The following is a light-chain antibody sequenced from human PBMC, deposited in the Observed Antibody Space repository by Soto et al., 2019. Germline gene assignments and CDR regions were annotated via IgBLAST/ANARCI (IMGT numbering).Light chain of an antibody. CDR2: DAS. CDR3: QQYLTHPLT. Sequence: DIQMTQSPSSLSASVGDRVTITCRASQDITDSLNWYQHKPGEAPKLLIYDASNLETGVPSRFSGSGSGTDFTFTISSLQPEDIATYYCQQYLTHPLTFGQGARLEI. J-gene: IGKJ5*01. CDR1: QDITDS. V-gene: IGKV1-33*01.